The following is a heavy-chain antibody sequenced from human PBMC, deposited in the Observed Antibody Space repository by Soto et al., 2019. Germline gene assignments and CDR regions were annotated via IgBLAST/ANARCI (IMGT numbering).Heavy chain of an antibody. CDR3: ARMAAACIYYYYGMDV. J-gene: IGHJ6*02. CDR1: GFSLSTTGMC. Sequence: SGPTLVNPTETLTLTFTLSGFSLSTTGMCVTWLRQSPGRALEWLGTVDWGDSEYYNTSLKTRLTISRDNSKNQVVLTMTNMDPVDTGPYYCARMAAACIYYYYGMDVWGQGTTVTVSS. V-gene: IGHV2-70*13. CDR2: VDWGDSE. D-gene: IGHD6-13*01.